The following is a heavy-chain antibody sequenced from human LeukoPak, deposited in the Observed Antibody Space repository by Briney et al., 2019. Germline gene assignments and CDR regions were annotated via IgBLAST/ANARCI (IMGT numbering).Heavy chain of an antibody. Sequence: GGSLRLSCAASGFTFSTYAMSWVRQAPEKRLEWVSAIRASGGSTYYADSVKGRFTISRDNSKNTLYLQMNSLRAEDTALYYCAKSSSNYPYYFDFWGQGTLVTVSS. V-gene: IGHV3-23*01. J-gene: IGHJ4*02. CDR3: AKSSSNYPYYFDF. CDR2: IRASGGST. D-gene: IGHD2-2*01. CDR1: GFTFSTYA.